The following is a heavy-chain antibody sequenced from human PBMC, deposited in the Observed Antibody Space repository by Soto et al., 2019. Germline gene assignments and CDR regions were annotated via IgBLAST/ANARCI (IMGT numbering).Heavy chain of an antibody. D-gene: IGHD2-15*01. V-gene: IGHV3-23*01. CDR1: GFTFSSDA. CDR3: AKANSGGSCYKFIYYYYYMDV. J-gene: IGHJ6*03. CDR2: ISGSGGST. Sequence: EVQLLESGGGLVQPGGSLRLSCAASGFTFSSDAMSWVRQAPGKGLEWVSAISGSGGSTYYADSVKGRFTISRDNSKNTLYLQMNSLRAEDTAVYYCAKANSGGSCYKFIYYYYYMDVWGKGTTVTVSS.